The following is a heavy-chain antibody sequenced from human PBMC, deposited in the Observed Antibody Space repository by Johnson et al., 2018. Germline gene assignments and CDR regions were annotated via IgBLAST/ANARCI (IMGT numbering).Heavy chain of an antibody. D-gene: IGHD2-15*01. J-gene: IGHJ3*02. CDR1: GFTFSSYA. CDR3: ARDWVVVAASDAFDI. V-gene: IGHV3-30-3*01. Sequence: QVQLVQSVGGVVQPGRSLRLSCAASGFTFSSYAMHWVRQAPGKGLEWVAVISYDGSNKYYADSVKGRFTISRDNSKNTLYLQMNSLRAEDTAVYYCARDWVVVAASDAFDIWGQGTMVTVSS. CDR2: ISYDGSNK.